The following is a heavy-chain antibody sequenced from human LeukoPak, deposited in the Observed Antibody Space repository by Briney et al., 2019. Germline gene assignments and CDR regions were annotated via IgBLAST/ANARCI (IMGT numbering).Heavy chain of an antibody. CDR1: GASVYSGGYC. CDR2: IYHSGST. D-gene: IGHD3-9*01. V-gene: IGHV4-30-2*01. J-gene: IGHJ3*02. Sequence: SQTLSLTCGVSGASVYSGGYCWSWIRQPPGKGREWSAYIYHSGSTYYNPSLKSRVTMSVDRSKNQFSLKVTSVAAADTAVYYCASDYDLLTGHAFDIWGQGTMVTVSS. CDR3: ASDYDLLTGHAFDI.